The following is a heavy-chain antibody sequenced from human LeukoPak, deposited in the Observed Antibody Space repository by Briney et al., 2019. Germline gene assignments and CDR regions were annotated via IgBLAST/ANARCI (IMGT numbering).Heavy chain of an antibody. CDR3: ARESDSSGWYDS. D-gene: IGHD3-22*01. Sequence: RPGGSLRLSCAAPGFSFDDYAIHWVRQAPGKGLEWVSLISGDGGSTFYADSVKGRFTISRDNSKNSLYLQMSSLRSEDTALYYCARESDSSGWYDSWGQGTLVTVS. CDR1: GFSFDDYA. V-gene: IGHV3-43*02. CDR2: ISGDGGST. J-gene: IGHJ5*01.